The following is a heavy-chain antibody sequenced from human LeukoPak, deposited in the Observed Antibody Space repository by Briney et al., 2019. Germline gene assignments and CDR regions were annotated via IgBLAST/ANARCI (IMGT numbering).Heavy chain of an antibody. CDR2: IYSGDST. CDR1: GFTVSNNY. CDR3: TRAPGSGYDPRNRFFDY. Sequence: PGGSLRLSCAASGFTVSNNYMSWVRQAPGKGLEWVSVIYSGDSTYYADSVKGRFTISRDNSKNTLYLQMNSLRTEDTALYYCTRAPGSGYDPRNRFFDYWGQGTLVTVSS. J-gene: IGHJ4*02. V-gene: IGHV3-53*01. D-gene: IGHD5-12*01.